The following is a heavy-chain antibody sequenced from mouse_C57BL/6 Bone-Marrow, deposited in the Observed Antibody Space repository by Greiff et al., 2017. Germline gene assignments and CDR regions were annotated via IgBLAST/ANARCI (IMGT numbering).Heavy chain of an antibody. J-gene: IGHJ3*01. CDR2: IYPRSGYT. V-gene: IGHV1-81*01. Sequence: QVQLQQSGAELARPGASVKLSCKASGYTFTSYGISWVKQRTGQGLEWIGEIYPRSGYTYYNEKFKGKATLTADKSSSTAYMELRSLTSEDTAVYFCARLPFAYWGQGTLVTVSA. CDR3: ARLPFAY. CDR1: GYTFTSYG.